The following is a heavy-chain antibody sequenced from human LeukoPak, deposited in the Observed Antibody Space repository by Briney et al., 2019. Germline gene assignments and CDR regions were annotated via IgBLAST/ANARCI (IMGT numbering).Heavy chain of an antibody. CDR2: INWNGGST. J-gene: IGHJ4*02. Sequence: PGGSLTLTCAASGFRFDDHGMSWVRQAPGKGLEWVSGINWNGGSTGYADSVKGRFTISRDNAKNSLYLQMNSLRAEDTALYYCAGGDRNGWYFDYWGQGILVTVSS. D-gene: IGHD6-19*01. CDR3: AGGDRNGWYFDY. CDR1: GFRFDDHG. V-gene: IGHV3-20*04.